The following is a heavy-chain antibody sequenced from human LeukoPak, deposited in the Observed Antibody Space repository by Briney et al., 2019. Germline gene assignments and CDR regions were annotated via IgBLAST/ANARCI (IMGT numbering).Heavy chain of an antibody. CDR1: GYTFTSYD. V-gene: IGHV1-8*01. CDR3: ARGLYGSSWYYYYYYYMDV. J-gene: IGHJ6*03. Sequence: ASVKVSCKASGYTFTSYDINWVRQATGQGLEWMGWMNPNSGNTGYAQKFQGRVTMTRNTSISTAYMELSSLRSEDTAVYYCARGLYGSSWYYYYYYYMDVWGKGTTVTISS. D-gene: IGHD6-13*01. CDR2: MNPNSGNT.